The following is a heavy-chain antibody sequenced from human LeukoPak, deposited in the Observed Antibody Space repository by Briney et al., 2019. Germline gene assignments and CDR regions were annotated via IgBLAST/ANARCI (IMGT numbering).Heavy chain of an antibody. V-gene: IGHV4-4*02. CDR2: VHLNGAT. CDR3: TRESGAFSPFGF. CDR1: GGSIITTNW. J-gene: IGHJ4*02. Sequence: PSRTLSLTCAVSGGSIITTNWWSWVRQPPGKGLEWIGEVHLNGATNYNPSLESRVSMSIDKSKNHLSLELSSVTAADTAMYYCTRESGAFSPFGFWGQGTLVTVSS. D-gene: IGHD1-26*01.